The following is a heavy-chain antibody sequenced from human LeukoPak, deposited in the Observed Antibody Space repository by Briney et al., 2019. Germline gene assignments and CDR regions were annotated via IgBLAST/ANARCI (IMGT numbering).Heavy chain of an antibody. Sequence: SETLSLTCTVSGGSISSGSHYWSWIRQPAGKGMEWIGRIYTSGSTNYNPSLKSRVTISVDTSKNQFSLKLSSVTAADTAVYYCASESYDSGNYYYYYYMDVWGKGTTVTISS. CDR1: GGSISSGSHY. CDR2: IYTSGST. V-gene: IGHV4-61*02. D-gene: IGHD3-10*01. CDR3: ASESYDSGNYYYYYYMDV. J-gene: IGHJ6*03.